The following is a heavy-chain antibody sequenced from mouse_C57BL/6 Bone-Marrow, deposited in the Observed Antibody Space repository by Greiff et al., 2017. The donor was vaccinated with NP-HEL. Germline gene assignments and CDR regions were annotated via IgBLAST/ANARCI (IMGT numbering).Heavy chain of an antibody. CDR2: IYPRSGNT. CDR3: ARAHYGSSFYAMDY. D-gene: IGHD1-1*01. Sequence: QVQLQQSGAELARPGASVKLSCKASGYTFTSYGISWVKQRTGQGLEWIGEIYPRSGNTYYNEKFKGKATLTADKSSSTAYMELRSLTSEDSAVYFCARAHYGSSFYAMDYWGQGTSVTVSS. CDR1: GYTFTSYG. V-gene: IGHV1-81*01. J-gene: IGHJ4*01.